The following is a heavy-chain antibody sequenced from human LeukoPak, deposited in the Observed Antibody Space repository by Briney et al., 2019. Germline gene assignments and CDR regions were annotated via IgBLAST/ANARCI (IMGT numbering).Heavy chain of an antibody. CDR3: AKVGTMIVVVITTLGYFQY. J-gene: IGHJ1*01. V-gene: IGHV3-11*05. D-gene: IGHD3-22*01. CDR2: ISSGSSHT. Sequence: GGSLRLSCAASGFTFSDYYMSWIRQAPGKGLEWVSYISSGSSHTNYADSVKGRFTISRDNAKNSLYLQMNSLRAEDTAVYYCAKVGTMIVVVITTLGYFQYWGQGTLVTVSA. CDR1: GFTFSDYY.